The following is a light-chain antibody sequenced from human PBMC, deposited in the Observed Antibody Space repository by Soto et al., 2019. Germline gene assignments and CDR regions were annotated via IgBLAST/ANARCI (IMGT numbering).Light chain of an antibody. Sequence: QSALTQPASVSGSPGQSITISCTGTSSDVGAYNYVSWYQQHPGKAPKLMVYDVTDRPSGVSSRFSGSKSGNTASLTISGLQAEDEADYYCNSYTTSSTRVFGTGTKLTVL. V-gene: IGLV2-14*03. CDR1: SSDVGAYNY. CDR3: NSYTTSSTRV. J-gene: IGLJ1*01. CDR2: DVT.